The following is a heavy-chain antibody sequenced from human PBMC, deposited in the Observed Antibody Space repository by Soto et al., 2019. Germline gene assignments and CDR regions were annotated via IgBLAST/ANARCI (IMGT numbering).Heavy chain of an antibody. CDR2: IYPGDSDT. J-gene: IGHJ3*02. D-gene: IGHD2-21*01. V-gene: IGHV5-51*01. CDR3: VKSYSVGALDGFDI. CDR1: GYSCITYW. Sequence: DVSLRSPWQGSGYSCITYWVGWVRQMQGKGLEWMGIIYPGDSDTRYSPSFEGHVTISADKSISTAYLQWSSLEASDTAVFYCVKSYSVGALDGFDIWGQGTMVTGSS.